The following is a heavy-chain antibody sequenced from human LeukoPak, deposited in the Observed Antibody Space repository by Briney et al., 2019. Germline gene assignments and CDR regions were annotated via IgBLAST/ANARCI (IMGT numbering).Heavy chain of an antibody. CDR1: GGSFSGYY. Sequence: PSETLSLTCAVYGGSFSGYYWSWIRQPPGKGLEWIGEINHSGSTNYNPSLKSRVTISVDTSKNQFSLKLSSVTAADTAVYYCASEVPEATFDPWGQGTLVTVSS. J-gene: IGHJ5*02. CDR2: INHSGST. V-gene: IGHV4-34*01. CDR3: ASEVPEATFDP.